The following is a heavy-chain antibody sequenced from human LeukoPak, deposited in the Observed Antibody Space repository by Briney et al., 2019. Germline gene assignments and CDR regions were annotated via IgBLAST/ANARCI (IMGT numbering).Heavy chain of an antibody. CDR2: IDSSSTYI. CDR3: ARSEPGSHFDY. D-gene: IGHD1-26*01. CDR1: GFTFSDYT. V-gene: IGHV3-21*01. Sequence: GGSLRLSCAASGFTFSDYTMSWVRQAPGEGLEWISSIDSSSTYIKYADSLKGRFTISRDNAKSSLFLQMNGLRAEDTAVYYCARSEPGSHFDYGGQGTLVTVS. J-gene: IGHJ4*02.